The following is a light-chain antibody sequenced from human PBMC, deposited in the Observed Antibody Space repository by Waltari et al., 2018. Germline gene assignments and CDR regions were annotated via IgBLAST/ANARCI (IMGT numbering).Light chain of an antibody. Sequence: QSALTQPASVSGSPGQSITISCPGTSTDVGIYNLVSWYQQHPTKVPKLIIYEVSKRPSGVSNRFSGSKSGNTASLTISGLQAEDEADYYCSSYAGSGTSVVFGGGTKLTVL. CDR3: SSYAGSGTSVV. J-gene: IGLJ2*01. CDR1: STDVGIYNL. CDR2: EVS. V-gene: IGLV2-23*02.